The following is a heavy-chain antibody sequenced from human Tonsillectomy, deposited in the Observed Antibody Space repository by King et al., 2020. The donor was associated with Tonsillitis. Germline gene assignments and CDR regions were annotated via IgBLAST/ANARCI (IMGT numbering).Heavy chain of an antibody. CDR1: GGSLSNYY. Sequence: QLQESGPGLVKPSETLSLTCTVSGGSLSNYYWSWIRQPPGKGLEWVGYIYYSGSTNYNPALEGRVTISIDTSNNQFSLKLTSVTAADTAVYYCARDRRSASYWGQGTLVTVSS. CDR2: IYYSGST. V-gene: IGHV4-59*01. J-gene: IGHJ4*02. CDR3: ARDRRSASY.